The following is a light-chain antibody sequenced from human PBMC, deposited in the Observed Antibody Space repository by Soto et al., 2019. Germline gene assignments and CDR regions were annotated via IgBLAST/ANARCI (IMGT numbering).Light chain of an antibody. CDR3: SSYAGINNGAV. J-gene: IGLJ3*02. CDR1: SSDVGGYKY. V-gene: IGLV2-8*01. CDR2: EVS. Sequence: QSALTQPPSASGSPGQSVTISCTGTSSDVGGYKYVSWYQQHPGKAPKLMIYEVSKRPSGVPDRFSGSKSGNTASLTVSGLQAEDEADYYCSSYAGINNGAVFGGGTKLTVL.